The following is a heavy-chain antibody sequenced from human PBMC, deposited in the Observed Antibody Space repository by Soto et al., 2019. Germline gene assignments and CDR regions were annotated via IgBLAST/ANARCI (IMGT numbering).Heavy chain of an antibody. Sequence: PSETLSLTCTVSGGSISSSSYYWGWIRQPPGKGLEWIGSIYYSGSTYYNPSLKSRVTISVDTSKNQFSLKLSSVTAADTAVYYCVRSSGGSGKLWNYYGMDVWGQGTTVTVSS. V-gene: IGHV4-39*01. CDR1: GGSISSSSYY. CDR3: VRSSGGSGKLWNYYGMDV. D-gene: IGHD3-10*01. J-gene: IGHJ6*02. CDR2: IYYSGST.